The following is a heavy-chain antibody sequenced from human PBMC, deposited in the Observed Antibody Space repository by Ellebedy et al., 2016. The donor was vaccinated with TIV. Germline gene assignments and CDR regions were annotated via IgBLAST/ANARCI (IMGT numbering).Heavy chain of an antibody. CDR2: IQTGGDT. CDR3: AKDMGLWQYAFDY. V-gene: IGHV3-53*05. CDR1: GFTVSYTY. D-gene: IGHD4/OR15-4a*01. Sequence: GGSLRLSCAASGFTVSYTYMNWVRQGPGKGLEWVSVIQTGGDTYYADSVKGRFTISRDSSKNTVFLQMNSLRAEDTALYYCAKDMGLWQYAFDYWGQGTLVTVSS. J-gene: IGHJ4*02.